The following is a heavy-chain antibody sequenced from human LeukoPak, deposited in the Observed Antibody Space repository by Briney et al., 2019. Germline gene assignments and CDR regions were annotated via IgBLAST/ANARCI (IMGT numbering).Heavy chain of an antibody. Sequence: PGGSLRISCAASGFTFSSYAMSWVRQAPGKGLEWVSSIRGSGDRTHYADSVKGRFTISRDNSKNTLYLQMNSLKGDDTAVYYCASSAGRLRIMVYATHNWFDPWGQGTLVTVSS. CDR1: GFTFSSYA. V-gene: IGHV3-23*01. J-gene: IGHJ5*02. CDR2: IRGSGDRT. CDR3: ASSAGRLRIMVYATHNWFDP. D-gene: IGHD2-8*01.